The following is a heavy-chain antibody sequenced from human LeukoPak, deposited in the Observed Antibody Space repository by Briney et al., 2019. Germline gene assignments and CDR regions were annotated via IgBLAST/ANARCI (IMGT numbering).Heavy chain of an antibody. D-gene: IGHD3-10*01. V-gene: IGHV1-24*01. CDR1: GYTLTELS. CDR3: ATAYYYGSGSYAVYYYGMDV. J-gene: IGHJ6*02. CDR2: FDPEDGET. Sequence: ASVKVSCKVSGYTLTELSMHWVRQAPGKGLEWMGGFDPEDGETIYAQKFQGRVTMTEDTSTDTAYMELSSLRSEDTAVYYCATAYYYGSGSYAVYYYGMDVWGQGTTVTVSS.